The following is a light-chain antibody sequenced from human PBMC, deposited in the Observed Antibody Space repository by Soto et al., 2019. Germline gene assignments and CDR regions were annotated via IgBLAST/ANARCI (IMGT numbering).Light chain of an antibody. Sequence: EIVLTQSPATLSLSPGERATLSCRASQSVFTYLAWFQQKPGQAPRLLIYDTSNRATGIPARFSGSGSGTDFTLTISSLEPEDFAVYYCHQRYSWPPITFGQGTRLEIK. V-gene: IGKV3-11*01. CDR3: HQRYSWPPIT. CDR2: DTS. CDR1: QSVFTY. J-gene: IGKJ5*01.